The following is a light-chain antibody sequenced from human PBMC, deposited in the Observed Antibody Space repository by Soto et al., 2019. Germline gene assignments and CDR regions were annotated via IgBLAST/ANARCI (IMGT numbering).Light chain of an antibody. Sequence: EIVLTQSPGTLSLSPGERATLSCRASQSVSSSYLAWYQQKPGQAPRLLIYGASGRTTGIPDRFSGSGCGTDFTLTIIRLESEDFVVYYCHQYGSSTFTFGPGTKVDI. CDR3: HQYGSSTFT. V-gene: IGKV3-20*01. CDR2: GAS. J-gene: IGKJ3*01. CDR1: QSVSSSY.